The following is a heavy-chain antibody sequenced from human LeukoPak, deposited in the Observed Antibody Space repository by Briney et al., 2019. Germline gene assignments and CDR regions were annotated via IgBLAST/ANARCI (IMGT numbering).Heavy chain of an antibody. J-gene: IGHJ4*02. CDR1: GFTVSSNY. D-gene: IGHD3-16*01. CDR3: ARVGDSSHLDPFDY. CDR2: IYSGGST. V-gene: IGHV3-66*01. Sequence: GGSLRLSCAASGFTVSSNYMSWVRQAPGKGLEWVSVIYSGGSTYYADSVKGRFTISRDNSKNTLYLQMNSLRAEDTAVYYCARVGDSSHLDPFDYWGQGTLVTVSS.